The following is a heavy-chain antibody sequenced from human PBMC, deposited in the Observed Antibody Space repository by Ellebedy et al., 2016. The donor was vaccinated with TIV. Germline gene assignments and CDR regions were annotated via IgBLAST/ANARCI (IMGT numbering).Heavy chain of an antibody. CDR1: GGTFSSYA. Sequence: SVKVSCXASGGTFSSYAISWVRQAPGQGLEWMGGIIPIFGTANYAQKFQGRVTITADESTSTAYMELSSLRSEDTAVYYCASGYDFWSGYANAFDIWGQGTMVTVSS. J-gene: IGHJ3*02. D-gene: IGHD3-3*01. CDR3: ASGYDFWSGYANAFDI. V-gene: IGHV1-69*13. CDR2: IIPIFGTA.